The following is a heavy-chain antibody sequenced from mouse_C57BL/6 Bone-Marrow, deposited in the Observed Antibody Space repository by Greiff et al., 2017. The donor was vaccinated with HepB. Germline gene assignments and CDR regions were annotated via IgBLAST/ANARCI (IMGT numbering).Heavy chain of an antibody. Sequence: QVQLQQSGAELARPGASVKLSCKASGYTFTSYGISWVKQRTGQGLEWIGEILPGSGSTNYNEKFKGKATFTADTSSNTAYMQLSSLTTEDSAIYYCARGIYYDYWGQGTTLTVSS. CDR1: GYTFTSYG. CDR2: ILPGSGST. CDR3: ARGIYYDY. J-gene: IGHJ2*01. V-gene: IGHV1-81*01.